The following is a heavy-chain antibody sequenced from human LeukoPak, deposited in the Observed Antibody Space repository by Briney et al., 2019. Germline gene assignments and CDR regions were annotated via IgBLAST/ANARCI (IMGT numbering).Heavy chain of an antibody. CDR2: IYYSGST. Sequence: SETLSLTCTVSGGSISSSSYYWGWIRQPPGKGLEWIGSIYYSGSTYYNPSLKSRVTISVDTSKNQFSLKLSSVTAADTAVYYCASPAAGTPYNWFDPWGQGTLVTVSS. D-gene: IGHD6-13*01. CDR1: GGSISSSSYY. J-gene: IGHJ5*02. V-gene: IGHV4-39*01. CDR3: ASPAAGTPYNWFDP.